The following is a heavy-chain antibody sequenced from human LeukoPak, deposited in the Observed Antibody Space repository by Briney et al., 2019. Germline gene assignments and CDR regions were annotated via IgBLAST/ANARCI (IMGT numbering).Heavy chain of an antibody. Sequence: GGSLRLSCAASGFTFSSYGMNWVRQAPGKGLEWVAVISYDGSHEYYADSVKGRFTISRDNAKNSLYLQMNSLRAEDTAVYYCARDYRRWFDPWGQGTLVTVSS. V-gene: IGHV3-30*03. J-gene: IGHJ5*02. CDR1: GFTFSSYG. CDR2: ISYDGSHE. D-gene: IGHD3-16*02. CDR3: ARDYRRWFDP.